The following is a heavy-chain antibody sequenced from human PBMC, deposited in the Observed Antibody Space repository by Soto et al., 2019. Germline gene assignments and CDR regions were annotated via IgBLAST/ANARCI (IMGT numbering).Heavy chain of an antibody. CDR1: GYTFTSYA. D-gene: IGHD2-21*01. J-gene: IGHJ4*02. CDR3: ARDLLFDY. CDR2: INAGNGNT. Sequence: QVQLVQSGAEEKKPGASVKVSCKASGYTFTSYAMHSVLQAPGQRLEWMGWINAGNGNTKYSQKIQGRVTITRDTSASTAYIELSSLRSEATDVYYFARDLLFDYWGQRTRVTVSS. V-gene: IGHV1-3*05.